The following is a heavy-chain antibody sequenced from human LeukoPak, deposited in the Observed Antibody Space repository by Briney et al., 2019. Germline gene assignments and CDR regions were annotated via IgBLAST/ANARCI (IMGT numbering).Heavy chain of an antibody. CDR2: ISSEGKTT. D-gene: IGHD6-13*01. CDR1: GFIFSPYA. CDR3: VKDRWVDH. Sequence: GGSLRLSCSASGFIFSPYAMHWVRQAPGMGLEYVSSISSEGKTTYYADSVKGRFTISRDNSKNTLYLQMSSLRPEDTAVYYCVKDRWVDHWGQGTLVTVSS. J-gene: IGHJ4*02. V-gene: IGHV3-64D*06.